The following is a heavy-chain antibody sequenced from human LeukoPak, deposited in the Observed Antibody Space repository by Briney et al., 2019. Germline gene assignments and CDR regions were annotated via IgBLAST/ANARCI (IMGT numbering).Heavy chain of an antibody. V-gene: IGHV7-4-1*02. D-gene: IGHD4-17*01. Sequence: ASVKVSCKTSGYTFSNYAINWVRQAPGQGLEWMGWINTNTGNPTYAQDFTGRFVFSLDTSDSTTYLQISSLKVEDTAIYYCARSNNDGDYLGVGFDYWGQGARVTVSS. CDR1: GYTFSNYA. CDR3: ARSNNDGDYLGVGFDY. J-gene: IGHJ4*02. CDR2: INTNTGNP.